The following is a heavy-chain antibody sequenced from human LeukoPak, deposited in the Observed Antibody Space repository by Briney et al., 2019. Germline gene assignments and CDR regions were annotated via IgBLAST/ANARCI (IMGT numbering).Heavy chain of an antibody. CDR2: TSGSGGST. CDR1: GFALSSYA. CDR3: AKNGGSQCSSHLDS. D-gene: IGHD2-15*01. Sequence: GGSRRRSCAASGFALSSYAMSWGRQAPGKGLEWVSGTSGSGGSTYYAGSVKGRFTISRDNSKNTLYLQMNSLRVEDTAVYYSAKNGGSQCSSHLDSWGQGTLVTVSS. J-gene: IGHJ4*02. V-gene: IGHV3-23*01.